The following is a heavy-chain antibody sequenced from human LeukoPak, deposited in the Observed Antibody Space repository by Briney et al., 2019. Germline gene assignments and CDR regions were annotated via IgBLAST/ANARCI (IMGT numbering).Heavy chain of an antibody. Sequence: SQTLSLTCTVSGGSISSGDYYWSWIRQPPGKGLEWIGTIYYSGSTYYNPSLKSRVTISVDTSKNQFSLKLNSVTAADTAVYYCAREVYDFWSGYYSHFDYWGQGTLVTVSS. CDR2: IYYSGST. D-gene: IGHD3-3*01. J-gene: IGHJ4*02. CDR1: GGSISSGDYY. V-gene: IGHV4-30-2*03. CDR3: AREVYDFWSGYYSHFDY.